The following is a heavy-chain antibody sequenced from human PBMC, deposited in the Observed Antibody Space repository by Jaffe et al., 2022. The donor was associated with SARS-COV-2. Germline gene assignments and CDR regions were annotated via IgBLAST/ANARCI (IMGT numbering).Heavy chain of an antibody. D-gene: IGHD2-15*01. Sequence: QVQLVQSGAEVKKPGSSVRVSCKASGGIFTTYTVTWLRQAPGQGLEWVGSIIPILDITDYAQKFQDRVTITADKSTSTAYMELSSLRSDDTAVYYCARTKNIVPPPHFDYWGQGTLVTVSS. J-gene: IGHJ4*02. CDR1: GGIFTTYT. CDR2: IIPILDIT. V-gene: IGHV1-69*02. CDR3: ARTKNIVPPPHFDY.